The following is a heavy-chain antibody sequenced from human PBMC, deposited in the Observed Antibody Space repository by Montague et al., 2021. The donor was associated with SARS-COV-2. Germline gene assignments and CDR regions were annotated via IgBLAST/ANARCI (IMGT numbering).Heavy chain of an antibody. D-gene: IGHD5-18*01. V-gene: IGHV6-1*01. CDR3: ARDTRIQLWFDRDYYYGMDV. Sequence: CAISGDSVSSNSAAWNWIRQSPSRGLEWLGRTCYRSKWYNDYAVSVKSRITINPDTSKNQFSLQLNSVTPEDTAVYYCARDTRIQLWFDRDYYYGMDVWGQGTTVTVSS. CDR1: GDSVSSNSAA. J-gene: IGHJ6*02. CDR2: TCYRSKWYN.